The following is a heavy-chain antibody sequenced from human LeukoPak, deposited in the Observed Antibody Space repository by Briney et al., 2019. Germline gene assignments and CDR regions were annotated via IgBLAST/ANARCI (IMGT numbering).Heavy chain of an antibody. CDR3: ARAPPHRYYDFWSGYYSSGYYFDY. V-gene: IGHV1-2*02. CDR1: GYTFTGYY. D-gene: IGHD3-3*01. J-gene: IGHJ4*02. CDR2: INPNSGGT. Sequence: GASVKVSCKASGYTFTGYYMHWVRQAPGQGLEWMGWINPNSGGTNYAQKFQGRVTMTRDTSASTAYMELSSLRSEDMAVYYCARAPPHRYYDFWSGYYSSGYYFDYWGQGTLVTVSS.